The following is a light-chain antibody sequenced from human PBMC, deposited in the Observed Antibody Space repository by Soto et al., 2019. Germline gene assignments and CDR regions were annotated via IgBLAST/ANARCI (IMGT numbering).Light chain of an antibody. J-gene: IGLJ1*01. CDR3: SSYTSSSTYV. Sequence: TQPASVSVSPGQSITISCTGTSSDVGGYNYVSWYQQHPGKAPKLMIYEVSNRTSGVSNRFSGSTSGNTASLTISGLQAEDEADYYCSSYTSSSTYVFGTGTKVTVL. CDR2: EVS. V-gene: IGLV2-14*01. CDR1: SSDVGGYNY.